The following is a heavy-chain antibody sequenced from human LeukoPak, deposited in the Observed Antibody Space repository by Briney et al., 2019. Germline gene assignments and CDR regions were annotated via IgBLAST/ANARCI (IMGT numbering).Heavy chain of an antibody. V-gene: IGHV5-51*01. D-gene: IGHD3-3*01. CDR2: IYPGDSDT. CDR1: GYSFTSYW. Sequence: GESLKISCKGSGYSFTSYWIGWVRQMPGKGLEGMGIIYPGDSDTRYSPSFQGQVTISADKSISTAYLQWSSLKASDTAMYYCASGLITIFGVAPGAFDIWGQGTMVTVSS. J-gene: IGHJ3*02. CDR3: ASGLITIFGVAPGAFDI.